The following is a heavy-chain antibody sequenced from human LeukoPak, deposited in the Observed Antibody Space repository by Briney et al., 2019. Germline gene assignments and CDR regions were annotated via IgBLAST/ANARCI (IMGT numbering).Heavy chain of an antibody. CDR1: GFTFSSYG. Sequence: GGSLRLSCAASGFTFSSYGMHWVRQAPGKGLEWVTVIWYDGSNKYYVDSVKGRFTISRDNSKNTLYLQMNSLRAEDTALYYCASSRSSTWYGLEYWGQGTLVTVSS. D-gene: IGHD6-13*01. CDR2: IWYDGSNK. J-gene: IGHJ4*02. V-gene: IGHV3-33*01. CDR3: ASSRSSTWYGLEY.